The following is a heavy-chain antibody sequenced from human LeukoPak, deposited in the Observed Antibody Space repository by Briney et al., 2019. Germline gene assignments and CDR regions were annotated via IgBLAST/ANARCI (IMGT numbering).Heavy chain of an antibody. CDR3: AKAGCSGGSCYFDP. V-gene: IGHV3-23*01. Sequence: GGSLRLSCAASGFTFSSYAMSWVRQAPGKGLEWVSAISGSGGSTYYADSVKGRLTISRDNSKNTLYLQMNSLRVDDTAIYYCAKAGCSGGSCYFDPWGQGTLVTVSS. J-gene: IGHJ5*02. CDR1: GFTFSSYA. CDR2: ISGSGGST. D-gene: IGHD2-15*01.